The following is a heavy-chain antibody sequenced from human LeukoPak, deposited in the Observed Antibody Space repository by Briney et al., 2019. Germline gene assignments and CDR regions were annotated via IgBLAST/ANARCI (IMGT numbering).Heavy chain of an antibody. Sequence: ASVTVSCKASGYTFTSYGISWVRQAPGQGLEWMGWISAYNGNTNYAQKLQGRVTMTTYTSTSTAYMELRSLRSDDTAVCYCARGPIVVVVAATGYFQHWGQGTLVTVSS. CDR2: ISAYNGNT. CDR1: GYTFTSYG. J-gene: IGHJ1*01. V-gene: IGHV1-18*01. D-gene: IGHD2-15*01. CDR3: ARGPIVVVVAATGYFQH.